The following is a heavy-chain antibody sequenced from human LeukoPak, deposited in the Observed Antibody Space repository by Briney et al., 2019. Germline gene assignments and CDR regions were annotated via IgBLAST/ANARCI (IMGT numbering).Heavy chain of an antibody. V-gene: IGHV1-18*04. Sequence: ASVKVSCKASGYTFTSYGISWVRQAPGQGLEWMGWISAYNGITNYAQKLQGRVTMTTDTSTSTAYMELRSLRSDDTAVYYCAREGDYDILTGARYPPYYYGMDVWGKGTTVTVSS. D-gene: IGHD3-9*01. CDR1: GYTFTSYG. J-gene: IGHJ6*04. CDR2: ISAYNGIT. CDR3: AREGDYDILTGARYPPYYYGMDV.